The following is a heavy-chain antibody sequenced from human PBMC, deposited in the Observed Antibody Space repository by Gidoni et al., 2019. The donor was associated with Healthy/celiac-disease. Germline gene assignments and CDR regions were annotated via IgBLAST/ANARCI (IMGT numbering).Heavy chain of an antibody. CDR3: TTGIRSGYNRY. CDR1: GFTFSNAW. V-gene: IGHV3-15*01. D-gene: IGHD3-3*01. J-gene: IGHJ4*02. CDR2: IKSKTDGGTK. Sequence: EVQLVESGGGLVKPGGSLRLSCAASGFTFSNAWMSWVRQAPGTGLEWVGRIKSKTDGGTKDYAAPVKGRFTISRDDAKNTLYLQMNSLKTEDTAVYYCTTGIRSGYNRYWGQGTLVTVSS.